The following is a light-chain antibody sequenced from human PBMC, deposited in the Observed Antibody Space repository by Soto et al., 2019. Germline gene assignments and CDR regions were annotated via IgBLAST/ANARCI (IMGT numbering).Light chain of an antibody. CDR1: NIGSKS. J-gene: IGLJ2*01. CDR3: QVWDTSSDHVV. CDR2: YYT. V-gene: IGLV3-21*04. Sequence: SYELTQPPSVSVAPGKTATITCGGDNIGSKSVHWYQQKPGQAPVLVIYYYTDRPSGIPERLSGSNSGNTATLTISRVEAGDEADYYCQVWDTSSDHVVFGGGTKLTVL.